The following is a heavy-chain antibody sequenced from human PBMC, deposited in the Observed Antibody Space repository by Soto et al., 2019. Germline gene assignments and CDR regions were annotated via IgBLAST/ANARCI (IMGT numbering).Heavy chain of an antibody. CDR1: GFTFSSYW. D-gene: IGHD6-6*01. V-gene: IGHV3-7*03. J-gene: IGHJ3*02. CDR2: IKQDGSEK. CDR3: ARDGAPSIAARRGLDAFDI. Sequence: EVQLVESGGGLVQPGGSLRLSCAAYGFTFSSYWMSWVRQAPGKGLEWVANIKQDGSEKYYVDSVKGRFTISRDNAKNSLYLQMNSLRAEDTAVYYCARDGAPSIAARRGLDAFDIWGQGTMVTVSS.